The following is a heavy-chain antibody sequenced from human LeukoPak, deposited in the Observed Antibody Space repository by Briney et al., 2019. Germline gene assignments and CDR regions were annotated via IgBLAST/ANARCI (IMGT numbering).Heavy chain of an antibody. D-gene: IGHD6-13*01. V-gene: IGHV3-48*01. CDR2: ISSSSSTM. CDR3: ARAGQQQLVRRTPFLPPSDY. Sequence: GGSLRLSCAASGFTSSSYSMNWVRQAPGKGLEWVSYISSSSSTMYYADSVKGRFTISRDNAKNSLYLQMNSLRAEDTAVYYCARAGQQQLVRRTPFLPPSDYWGQGTLVTVSS. CDR1: GFTSSSYS. J-gene: IGHJ4*02.